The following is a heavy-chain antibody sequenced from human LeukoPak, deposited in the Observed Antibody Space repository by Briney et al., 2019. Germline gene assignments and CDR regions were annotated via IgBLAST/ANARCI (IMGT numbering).Heavy chain of an antibody. D-gene: IGHD3-22*01. V-gene: IGHV1-69*05. CDR2: IIPIFGTA. CDR3: ARGPGLVVVGTDYFQH. CDR1: GGTFSSYA. Sequence: SVKVSCKASGGTFSSYAISWVRQAPGQGLEWMGRIIPIFGTANYAQKFQGRVTITTDESTSTAYMELSSLRSEDTAVYYCARGPGLVVVGTDYFQHWGQGTLVTVSS. J-gene: IGHJ1*01.